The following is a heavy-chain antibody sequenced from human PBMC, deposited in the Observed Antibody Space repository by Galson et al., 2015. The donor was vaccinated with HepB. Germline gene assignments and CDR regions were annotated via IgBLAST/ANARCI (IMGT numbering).Heavy chain of an antibody. V-gene: IGHV1-46*04. D-gene: IGHD2-2*01. Sequence: SVKVSCKASGYTFTSYYMHWVRQAPGQGLEWMGIINPSGGSTSYAQKLQGRVTMTRDTSTSTVYMELSSLRSEDTAVYYCARDYRHIVVVPAAIEPSHPNGMDVWGQGTTVTVSS. CDR3: ARDYRHIVVVPAAIEPSHPNGMDV. CDR1: GYTFTSYY. J-gene: IGHJ6*02. CDR2: INPSGGST.